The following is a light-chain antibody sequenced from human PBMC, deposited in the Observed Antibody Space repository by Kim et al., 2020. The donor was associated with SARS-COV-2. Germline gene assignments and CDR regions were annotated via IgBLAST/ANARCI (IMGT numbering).Light chain of an antibody. Sequence: ENVLTQSPGTLSLSPGERATLSCRASQSVSSNYLAWYQQKPGQTPRLLIYGASSRATGIPDRFSCSGSGTDFTLTISRLEPEDFAVYYCQQYGSSKTFGQGTKVDIK. CDR2: GAS. J-gene: IGKJ1*01. V-gene: IGKV3-20*01. CDR3: QQYGSSKT. CDR1: QSVSSNY.